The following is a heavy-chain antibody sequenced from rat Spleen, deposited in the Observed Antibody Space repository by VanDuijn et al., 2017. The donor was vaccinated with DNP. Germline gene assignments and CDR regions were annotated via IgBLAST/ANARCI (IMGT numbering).Heavy chain of an antibody. D-gene: IGHD1-5*01. Sequence: EVQLQESGPGLVKPSQSLSLICSVTGYSITSSYRWNWIRKFPGNKLEWTGHISYSGSTTYNPSLKSRISITRDTSRNQFFLQLNSVTTEDTATYYCARWNIGTTTLDYWGQGVMVTVSS. V-gene: IGHV3-1*01. CDR3: ARWNIGTTTLDY. CDR1: GYSITSSY. J-gene: IGHJ2*01. CDR2: ISYSGST.